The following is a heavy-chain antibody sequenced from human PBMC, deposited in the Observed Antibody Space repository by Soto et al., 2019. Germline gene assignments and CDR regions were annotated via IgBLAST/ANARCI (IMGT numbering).Heavy chain of an antibody. D-gene: IGHD3-10*01. CDR1: GGSISSSY. CDR3: ARDLYGSGSYPSRWFDP. V-gene: IGHV4-59*01. Sequence: SETLSLTCTVSGGSISSSYWSWIRQPPGKGLEWIGYIYYSGSTNYNPSLKSRVTISVDTSKNQFSLKLSSVTAADTAVYYCARDLYGSGSYPSRWFDPWGQGTLVTVSS. CDR2: IYYSGST. J-gene: IGHJ5*02.